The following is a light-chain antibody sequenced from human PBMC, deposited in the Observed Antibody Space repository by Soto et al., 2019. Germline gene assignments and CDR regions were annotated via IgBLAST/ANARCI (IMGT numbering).Light chain of an antibody. CDR3: QTWGTGIEV. CDR2: LNSDGSH. V-gene: IGLV4-69*01. CDR1: SGHSSYA. Sequence: QPVLTQSPSASASLGASVKLTCTLSSGHSSYAIAWHQQQPEKGPRYLMKLNSDGSHSKGDGIPDRFSGSSSGAERYLTISSRQSEDEADYYCQTWGTGIEVFGGGTKRPVL. J-gene: IGLJ3*02.